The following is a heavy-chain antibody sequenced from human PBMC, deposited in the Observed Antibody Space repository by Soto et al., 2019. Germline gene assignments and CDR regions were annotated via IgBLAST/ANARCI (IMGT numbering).Heavy chain of an antibody. CDR3: ASNRYGGYDFDS. D-gene: IGHD5-12*01. CDR1: NGSMTSSLW. V-gene: IGHV4-4*02. CDR2: VAQSGYT. J-gene: IGHJ4*02. Sequence: QLQLQESGPGLVKPSGTLSLTCTVSNGSMTSSLWWSWVRQSPGKGLEWIGEVAQSGYTSYNPSLKSRLTISQDRSRNHFSMRLTSVTAADTAVYYCASNRYGGYDFDSWGQGTLVTVSS.